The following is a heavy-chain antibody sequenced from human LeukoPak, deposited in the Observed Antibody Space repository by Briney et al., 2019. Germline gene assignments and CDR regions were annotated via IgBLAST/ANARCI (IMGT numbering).Heavy chain of an antibody. CDR3: ARASEEHIVVVTAIPGNDAFDI. CDR1: GYTFTGYY. Sequence: AASVKVSCKASGYTFTGYYMHWVRQAPGQGLEWMGWINPNSGGTNYAQKFQGRVTMTRDTSIRTAYMELSRLRSDDTAVYYCARASEEHIVVVTAIPGNDAFDIWGQGTMVTVSS. D-gene: IGHD2-21*02. J-gene: IGHJ3*02. CDR2: INPNSGGT. V-gene: IGHV1-2*02.